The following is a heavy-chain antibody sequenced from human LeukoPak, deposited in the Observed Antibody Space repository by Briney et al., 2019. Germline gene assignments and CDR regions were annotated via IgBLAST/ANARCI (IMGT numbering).Heavy chain of an antibody. J-gene: IGHJ4*02. CDR1: GGSISSGGYY. V-gene: IGHV4-30-2*01. CDR3: ASTGIVGATFDY. Sequence: SETLSLTCTVSGGSISSGGYYWSWIRQPPGKGLEWIGYIYHSGSTYYNPSLKSRVTISVDRSKNQFSLKLSSVTAADTAVYYCASTGIVGATFDYWGQGTLVTVSS. D-gene: IGHD1-26*01. CDR2: IYHSGST.